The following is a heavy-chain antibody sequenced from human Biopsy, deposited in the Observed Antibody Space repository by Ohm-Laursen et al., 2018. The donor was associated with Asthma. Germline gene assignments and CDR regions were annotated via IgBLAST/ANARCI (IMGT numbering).Heavy chain of an antibody. J-gene: IGHJ6*02. D-gene: IGHD6-6*01. CDR3: VRGSSSLHHGPFHYYYGLDV. Sequence: SDTLSLTCSLSSGSGGYMRSGNYYWGWIRQPPGKGLEWIGSIYYSGTTYYNPSLESRVTVSADTSKNQFSLKLTSVTAADTAVYYCVRGSSSLHHGPFHYYYGLDVWGQGTTATVSS. V-gene: IGHV4-39*01. CDR1: SGSGGYMRSGNYY. CDR2: IYYSGTT.